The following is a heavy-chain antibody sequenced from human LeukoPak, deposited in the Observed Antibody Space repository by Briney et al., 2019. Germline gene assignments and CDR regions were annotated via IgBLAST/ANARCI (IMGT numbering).Heavy chain of an antibody. CDR3: AIKASTYYYDSSGFLP. D-gene: IGHD3-22*01. CDR1: GFTFSGYA. Sequence: GGSLRLSCAASGFTFSGYAMSWVRQAPGKGLEWVSSISSSSSYIYYADSVKGRFTISRDNAKNSLYLQMNSLRAEDTAVYYCAIKASTYYYDSSGFLPWGQGTLVTVSS. V-gene: IGHV3-21*01. J-gene: IGHJ5*02. CDR2: ISSSSSYI.